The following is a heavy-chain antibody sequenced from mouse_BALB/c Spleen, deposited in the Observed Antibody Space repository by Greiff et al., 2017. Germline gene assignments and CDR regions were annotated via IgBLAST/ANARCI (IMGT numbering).Heavy chain of an antibody. Sequence: EVKLVESGGGLVKPGGSLKLSCAASGFTFSSYAMSWVRQSPEKRLEWVAEISSGGSYTYYPDTVTGRFTISRDNAKNTPYLEMSSLRSEDTAMYYCARDHPVRRAMDYWGQGTSVTVSS. V-gene: IGHV5-9-4*01. D-gene: IGHD2-14*01. CDR2: ISSGGSYT. CDR3: ARDHPVRRAMDY. J-gene: IGHJ4*01. CDR1: GFTFSSYA.